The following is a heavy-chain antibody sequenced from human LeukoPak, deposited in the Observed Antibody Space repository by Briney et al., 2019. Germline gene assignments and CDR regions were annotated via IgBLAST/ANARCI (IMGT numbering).Heavy chain of an antibody. CDR2: ISYDGSDK. J-gene: IGHJ4*02. Sequence: SGGSLRLSCAASGFTFSSYGMHWVRQAPGKGLEWVAVISYDGSDKYYGDSVKGRFTISRDQSKNTLYLQMNSLRAEDTAAYYCARAVIPVAVKPAFDYWGQGTLVTVSS. D-gene: IGHD6-13*01. V-gene: IGHV3-30*03. CDR1: GFTFSSYG. CDR3: ARAVIPVAVKPAFDY.